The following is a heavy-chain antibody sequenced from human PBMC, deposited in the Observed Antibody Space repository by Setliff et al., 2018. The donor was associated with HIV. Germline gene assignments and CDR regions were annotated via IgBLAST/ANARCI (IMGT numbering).Heavy chain of an antibody. D-gene: IGHD1-26*01. CDR1: GGSISSTDHF. CDR2: IYYHGST. V-gene: IGHV4-39*01. Sequence: PSETLSLTCTVTGGSISSTDHFWGWIRQPPGKGLEWIGTIYYHGSTYYKPSLKSRVTISIDTSKNQCSLQLTSVTAADTAGYYCVNPTAAMGDFDSWGQGTLVTVSS. J-gene: IGHJ4*02. CDR3: VNPTAAMGDFDS.